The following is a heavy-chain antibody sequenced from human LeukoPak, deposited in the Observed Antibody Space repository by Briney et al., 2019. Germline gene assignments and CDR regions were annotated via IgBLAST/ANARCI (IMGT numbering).Heavy chain of an antibody. CDR2: INPNSGGT. Sequence: GYTFTGYYMHWVRQAPGQGLEWMGWINPNSGGTNYAQKFQGRVTMTRDTSISTAYMELSRLRSDDTAVYYCAREGIVVVVAAFDYWGQGTLVTVSS. J-gene: IGHJ4*02. D-gene: IGHD2-15*01. V-gene: IGHV1-2*02. CDR3: AREGIVVVVAAFDY. CDR1: GYTFTGYY.